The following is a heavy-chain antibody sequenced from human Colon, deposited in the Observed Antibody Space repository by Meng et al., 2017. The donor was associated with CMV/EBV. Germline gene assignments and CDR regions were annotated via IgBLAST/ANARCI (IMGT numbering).Heavy chain of an antibody. D-gene: IGHD6-13*01. CDR1: GFTFSSYA. CDR2: IYSGGSST. J-gene: IGHJ4*02. Sequence: GESLKISCAASGFTFSSYAMSWVRQAPGKGLEWVSVIYSGGSSTYYADSVKGRFTISRDNSKNTLYLQMNSLRAEDTAVYYCARDDSSTWHRNFDLWGQGMLVTVSS. CDR3: ARDDSSTWHRNFDL. V-gene: IGHV3-23*03.